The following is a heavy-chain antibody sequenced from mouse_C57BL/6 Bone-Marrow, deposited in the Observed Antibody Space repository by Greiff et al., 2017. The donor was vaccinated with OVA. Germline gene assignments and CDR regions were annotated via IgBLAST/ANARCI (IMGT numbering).Heavy chain of an antibody. CDR1: GFSLTSYG. CDR3: ARKSGTAWFAY. J-gene: IGHJ3*01. V-gene: IGHV2-2*01. Sequence: VQLVESGPGLVQPSQSLSITCTVSGFSLTSYGVHWVRQSPGKGLEWLGVIWSGGSTDYNAAFISRLSISKDNSKSQVFFKMNSLQADDTAIYYCARKSGTAWFAYWGQGTLVTVSA. D-gene: IGHD1-3*01. CDR2: IWSGGST.